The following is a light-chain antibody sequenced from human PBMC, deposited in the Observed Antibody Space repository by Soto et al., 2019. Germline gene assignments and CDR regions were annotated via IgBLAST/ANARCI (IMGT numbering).Light chain of an antibody. CDR1: SSNIGSHY. CDR2: RNN. CDR3: AAWDDSLRGV. J-gene: IGLJ2*01. V-gene: IGLV1-47*01. Sequence: QSVLTQPPSASGTPGQRVTISCSGSSSNIGSHYVYWYQQLPGTAPKLLIYRNNQRPSGVPDRFSGSKSGTSASLAISGLRSEDEADYYCAAWDDSLRGVFGGGTQLT.